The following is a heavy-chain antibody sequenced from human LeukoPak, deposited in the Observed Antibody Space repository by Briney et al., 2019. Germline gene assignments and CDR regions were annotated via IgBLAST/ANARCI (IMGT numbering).Heavy chain of an antibody. CDR2: IYYSGNT. V-gene: IGHV4-59*08. CDR1: GGSISSYY. D-gene: IGHD3-10*01. Sequence: TSETLSLTCTVSGGSISSYYWSWIRQPSGKGLEWIGYIYYSGNTYYNPSLKSRVTISVDTSKNQFSLKLSSVTAAETAVYYCARHGQSTVVRGVINYYDYWGQGTLVTVSS. CDR3: ARHGQSTVVRGVINYYDY. J-gene: IGHJ4*02.